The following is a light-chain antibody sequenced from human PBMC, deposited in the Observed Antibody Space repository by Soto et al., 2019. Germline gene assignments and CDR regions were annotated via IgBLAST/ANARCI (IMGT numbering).Light chain of an antibody. CDR3: PKYDNHPLT. CDR2: AAY. CDR1: QGISTY. J-gene: IGKJ4*01. V-gene: IGKV1-27*01. Sequence: DIQMTQAPSSLSASVGDRVTITCRARQGISTYLAWYQQKPWKVPKLLISAAYTLQSGVPPRLSASGSGTAFTRTIGSLQPEDVEAYYCPKYDNHPLTFGGGTKVESK.